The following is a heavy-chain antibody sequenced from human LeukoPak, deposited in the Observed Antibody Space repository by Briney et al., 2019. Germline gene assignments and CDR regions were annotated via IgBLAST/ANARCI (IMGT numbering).Heavy chain of an antibody. D-gene: IGHD2-2*01. Sequence: TGGSLRLSCAASGFTFSPYSVNWVRQAPGKGLEWVAYISSSSRFIYYADSVKGRFIISRDNANNSLHLQMNSLRVEDTAVYFCARDPGVPAAPLDYWGQGTLVAVSS. CDR1: GFTFSPYS. J-gene: IGHJ4*02. V-gene: IGHV3-21*01. CDR2: ISSSSRFI. CDR3: ARDPGVPAAPLDY.